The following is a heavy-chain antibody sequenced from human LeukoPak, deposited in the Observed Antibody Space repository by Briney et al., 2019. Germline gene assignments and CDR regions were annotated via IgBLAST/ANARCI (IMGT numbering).Heavy chain of an antibody. CDR3: TTQWLGNNWFDP. D-gene: IGHD6-19*01. V-gene: IGHV4-34*01. Sequence: MPSETLSLTCAVYGGSFSGYYWSWIRQPPGKGPEWIGEINHSGSTNYNPSLKSRVTISVDTSKNQFSLKLSSVTAADTAVYYCTTQWLGNNWFDPWGQGTLVTVSS. CDR2: INHSGST. J-gene: IGHJ5*02. CDR1: GGSFSGYY.